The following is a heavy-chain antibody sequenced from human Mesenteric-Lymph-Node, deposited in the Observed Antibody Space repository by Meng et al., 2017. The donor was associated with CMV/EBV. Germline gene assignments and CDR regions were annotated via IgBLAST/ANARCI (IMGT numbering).Heavy chain of an antibody. V-gene: IGHV4-61*01. J-gene: IGHJ4*02. CDR1: GGSVSSDSYS. CDR2: IYYSGNT. D-gene: IGHD3-9*01. CDR3: ARAPQLNLRYFDY. Sequence: SETLSLTCTVSGGSVSSDSYSWNWIRQPPGKGLEWIGYIYYSGNTTYNPSLKSRLAISVDTSKNQFSLKLSSVTAADTAVYYCARAPQLNLRYFDYWGQGNLVTVSS.